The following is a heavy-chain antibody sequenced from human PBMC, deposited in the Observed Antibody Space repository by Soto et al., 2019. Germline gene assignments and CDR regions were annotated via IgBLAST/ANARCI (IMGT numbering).Heavy chain of an antibody. J-gene: IGHJ4*02. Sequence: QVQLVESGGGVVQPGRSLRLSCAASGFTFSSFGMHWVRQAPGKGLEWVAVLSFEGSNKYYADSVKGRFTISRDSSKSTLYLQMNSLRAEDTAVYYCAKDRTAYYDYVWRTYRSQNYFDSWGQGTLVTVSS. D-gene: IGHD3-16*02. CDR1: GFTFSSFG. V-gene: IGHV3-30*18. CDR3: AKDRTAYYDYVWRTYRSQNYFDS. CDR2: LSFEGSNK.